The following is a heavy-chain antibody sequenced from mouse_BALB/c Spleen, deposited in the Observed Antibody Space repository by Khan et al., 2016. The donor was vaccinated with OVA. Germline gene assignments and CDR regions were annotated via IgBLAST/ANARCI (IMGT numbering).Heavy chain of an antibody. Sequence: QVQLQQSGTELVRPGASVKLSCKASGYTFTNYWINWVKQRPGQGLEWIGNIYPSDSYTNYNQKFKDKATLTVDKSSSTAYMQLSSLTSDDSAVYYCAKEGAYYRSDGWFAYWGQGTLVTVSA. V-gene: IGHV1-69*02. CDR1: GYTFTNYW. CDR3: AKEGAYYRSDGWFAY. D-gene: IGHD2-14*01. CDR2: IYPSDSYT. J-gene: IGHJ3*01.